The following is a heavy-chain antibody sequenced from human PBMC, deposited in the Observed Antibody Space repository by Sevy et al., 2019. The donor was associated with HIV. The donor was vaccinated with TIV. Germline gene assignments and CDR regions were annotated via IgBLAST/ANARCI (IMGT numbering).Heavy chain of an antibody. Sequence: GGSLRLSCAASGFTFSRYWMTWVRQAPGKGLEWVANIKQDGSEKYSVDSVKGRFTISRDNAKNSLYLQMNSLRAEDTAVYYCARDGSSGGLFLKDYYYFGMDVWGQGTTVTVSS. CDR2: IKQDGSEK. CDR3: ARDGSSGGLFLKDYYYFGMDV. CDR1: GFTFSRYW. J-gene: IGHJ6*02. V-gene: IGHV3-7*01. D-gene: IGHD3-16*01.